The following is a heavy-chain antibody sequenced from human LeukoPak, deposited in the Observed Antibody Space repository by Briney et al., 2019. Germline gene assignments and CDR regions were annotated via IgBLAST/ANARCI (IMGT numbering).Heavy chain of an antibody. V-gene: IGHV3-23*01. CDR1: GFTFSSYA. D-gene: IGHD1-26*01. Sequence: PGGSLRLSCAASGFTFSSYAMSWVRQAPGKGLEWVSAISGSGGSTYYADSVKGRFTISRDNSKNTLYLQMNSLRAEDTAVYYCAKDRYSGSYYGSDAFDIWGQGTMVTVSS. J-gene: IGHJ3*02. CDR2: ISGSGGST. CDR3: AKDRYSGSYYGSDAFDI.